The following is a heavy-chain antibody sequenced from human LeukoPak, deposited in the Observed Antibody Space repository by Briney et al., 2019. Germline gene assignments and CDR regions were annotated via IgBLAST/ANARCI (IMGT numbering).Heavy chain of an antibody. J-gene: IGHJ4*02. D-gene: IGHD2-8*01. CDR1: GGSISNTNW. Sequence: PSETLSLTCGVSGGSISNTNWWSWVRPPPGQGLEWIGEISLTGLTNYNPSLESRVSVSLDKSKNQLSLNLTSVTAADTAVYYCSRENGAFSPFGYWGQGTLVTVSS. V-gene: IGHV4-4*02. CDR2: ISLTGLT. CDR3: SRENGAFSPFGY.